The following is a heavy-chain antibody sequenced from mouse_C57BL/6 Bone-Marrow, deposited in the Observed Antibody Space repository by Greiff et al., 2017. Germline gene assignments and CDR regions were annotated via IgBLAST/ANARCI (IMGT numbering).Heavy chain of an antibody. Sequence: EVKLVESGEGLVKPGASLKLSCAASGFTFSSYAMSWVRQTPEKRLEWVAYISSGGDYIYYADTVKGRFTISRDNARNTLYLQMSSLKSEDTAMYYGTGDDYDGYYVNYAMDYWGQGTSVTVSS. CDR2: ISSGGDYI. J-gene: IGHJ4*01. D-gene: IGHD2-3*01. CDR3: TGDDYDGYYVNYAMDY. V-gene: IGHV5-9-1*02. CDR1: GFTFSSYA.